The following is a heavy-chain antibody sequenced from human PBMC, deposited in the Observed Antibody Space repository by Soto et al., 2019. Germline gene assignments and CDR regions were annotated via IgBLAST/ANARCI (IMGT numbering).Heavy chain of an antibody. CDR2: ISSSSTI. D-gene: IGHD6-19*01. CDR1: GFTFSSYS. J-gene: IGHJ4*02. Sequence: GGSLRLSCAASGFTFSSYSMNWVRQAPGKGLEWVSYISSSSTIYYADSVKGQFTISRDNAKNSLYLQMNSLRAEDTAVYYCARVLRGGSSGGADYWGQGTLVTVSS. V-gene: IGHV3-48*01. CDR3: ARVLRGGSSGGADY.